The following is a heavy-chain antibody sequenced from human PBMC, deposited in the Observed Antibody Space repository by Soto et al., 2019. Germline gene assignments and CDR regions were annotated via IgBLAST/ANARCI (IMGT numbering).Heavy chain of an antibody. J-gene: IGHJ4*02. CDR3: SREDASSGDPQYYFDY. CDR2: IWYDGSNK. D-gene: IGHD3-22*01. Sequence: QVQLVESGGGVVQPGRSLRLSCAASGFTFSSYDMHWVRQAPGEGLEWVAVIWYDGSNKYYADSVKGRFTISRDNSKNTLYLQMNSLRAEDTAVYYCSREDASSGDPQYYFDYWGQGTLVTVSP. V-gene: IGHV3-33*01. CDR1: GFTFSSYD.